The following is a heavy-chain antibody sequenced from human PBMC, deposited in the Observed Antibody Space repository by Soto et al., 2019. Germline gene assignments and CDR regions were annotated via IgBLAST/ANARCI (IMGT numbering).Heavy chain of an antibody. CDR1: GYTFTSYG. D-gene: IGHD6-19*01. CDR2: ISAYNGNT. V-gene: IGHV1-18*01. J-gene: IGHJ3*02. Sequence: ASVKVSCKASGYTFTSYGISWVRQAPGQGLEWMGWISAYNGNTNYAQKLQGRVTMTTDTSTSTAYMELRSLRSDDTAVYYCARSVGIAVAAPLDAFDIWGQGTMVT. CDR3: ARSVGIAVAAPLDAFDI.